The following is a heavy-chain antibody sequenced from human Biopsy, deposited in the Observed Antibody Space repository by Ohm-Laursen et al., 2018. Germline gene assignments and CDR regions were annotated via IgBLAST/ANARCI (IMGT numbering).Heavy chain of an antibody. D-gene: IGHD3-10*01. V-gene: IGHV1-8*01. Sequence: GASVKVSCKTSGYTFTNYEINWVRQATGQGLEWMGWMNPDSGNTGYAQNFQGRVTMTRNTSISTAYMELSSLRSEDTAVYFCARADPPLFYYGSGSSNWFDPWGQGTLVTVSS. CDR1: GYTFTNYE. CDR3: ARADPPLFYYGSGSSNWFDP. J-gene: IGHJ5*02. CDR2: MNPDSGNT.